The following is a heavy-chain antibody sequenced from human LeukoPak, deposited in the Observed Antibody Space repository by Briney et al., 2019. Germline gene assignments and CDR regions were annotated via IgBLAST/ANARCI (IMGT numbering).Heavy chain of an antibody. CDR2: IIGSSGDT. CDR1: GFRFSNFA. J-gene: IGHJ4*02. CDR3: AKGAYDYIEMGYFDD. Sequence: GGSLRLSCAASGFRFSNFAMSWVRQAPGKGLEWVSLIIGSSGDTLYADSAKGRFTISRDISKNRLYLQMNSLRAEDTALYYCAKGAYDYIEMGYFDDWGQGTLVTVSS. V-gene: IGHV3-23*01. D-gene: IGHD5-12*01.